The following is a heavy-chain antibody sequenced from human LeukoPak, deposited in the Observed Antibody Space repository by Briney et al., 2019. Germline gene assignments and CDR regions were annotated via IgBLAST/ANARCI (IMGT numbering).Heavy chain of an antibody. D-gene: IGHD6-19*01. J-gene: IGHJ4*02. CDR2: INPDGSST. CDR3: AAVAATRPGDY. Sequence: GGSLRLSCAASGFSFSSHWMHWVRQAPGKGLVWVSRINPDGSSTTYADSVKGRFTISRDNAKNTLLLQINSLRAEDTAMYYCAAVAATRPGDYWGQGTLVTVSS. CDR1: GFSFSSHW. V-gene: IGHV3-74*01.